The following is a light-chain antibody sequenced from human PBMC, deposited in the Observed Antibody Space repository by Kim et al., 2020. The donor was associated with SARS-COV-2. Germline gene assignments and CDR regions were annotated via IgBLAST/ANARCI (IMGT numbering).Light chain of an antibody. J-gene: IGLJ3*02. CDR1: SGHSNYA. CDR3: QTWGTGIQV. V-gene: IGLV4-69*01. CDR2: LNSDGSH. Sequence: QLVLTQSPSASASLGASVKLTCTLSSGHSNYAIAWHQQQPERGPRYLMKLNSDGSHRKGDGIPDRFSGSSSGAERYPTISSLQSEDEADYYCQTWGTGIQVFGGGTQLTVL.